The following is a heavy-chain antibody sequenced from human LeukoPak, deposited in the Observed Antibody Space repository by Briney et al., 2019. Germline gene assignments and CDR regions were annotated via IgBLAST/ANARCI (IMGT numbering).Heavy chain of an antibody. J-gene: IGHJ4*02. Sequence: NPGGSLRLSCEASGFTFSDQYMSWIIQAPGKGLEWVSYISSSGKSIYYADSVKGRFTISRDNGKSSLYLQMNSLRAEDTAVYYCATVYGSGSYCRDWGQGTLVTVSS. CDR2: ISSSGKSI. V-gene: IGHV3-11*01. CDR3: ATVYGSGSYCRD. D-gene: IGHD3-10*01. CDR1: GFTFSDQY.